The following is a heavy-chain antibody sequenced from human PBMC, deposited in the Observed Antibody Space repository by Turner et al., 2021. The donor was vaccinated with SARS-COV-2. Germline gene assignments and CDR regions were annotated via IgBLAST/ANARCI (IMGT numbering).Heavy chain of an antibody. Sequence: EVQLVESGGGLIQPGGSLRLSCAASGFTVSRNYMSWVRQAPGKGLEWVSVIYSGGSTYYADSVKGRFTISRDNSKNTLYLQMNSLRAEDTAVYYCARGHVPAASNFYYYYYYGMDVWGQGTTVTVSS. CDR2: IYSGGST. V-gene: IGHV3-53*01. CDR1: GFTVSRNY. D-gene: IGHD2-2*01. J-gene: IGHJ6*02. CDR3: ARGHVPAASNFYYYYYYGMDV.